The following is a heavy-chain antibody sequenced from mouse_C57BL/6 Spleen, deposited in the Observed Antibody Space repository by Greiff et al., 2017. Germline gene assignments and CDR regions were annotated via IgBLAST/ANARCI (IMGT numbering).Heavy chain of an antibody. D-gene: IGHD6-1*01. CDR2: IYPRSGNT. Sequence: HLHPSVPYLPRPGASVKLSCKASGYTFTSYGISWVRQITGKGLEWIGEIYPRSGNTYYIEKFKGKATLSADKSSSTAYMELRSLTSEDSAVYFCARSRAAGAMDYWGQGTSVTVSS. V-gene: IGHV1-81*01. CDR3: ARSRAAGAMDY. CDR1: GYTFTSYG. J-gene: IGHJ4*01.